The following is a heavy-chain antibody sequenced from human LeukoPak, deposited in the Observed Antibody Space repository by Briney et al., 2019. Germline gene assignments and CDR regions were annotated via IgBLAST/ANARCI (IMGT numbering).Heavy chain of an antibody. Sequence: GGSLRLSCAASGVTLSSYAMSWARQAPGKGLEWVSAISASGGTTYYADSVKGRFTISRDSSGNTLYLQMNSLRVEDTATYYCTKDRQPDGLYNFDYWGQGAQVSVSS. CDR1: GVTLSSYA. D-gene: IGHD5-24*01. J-gene: IGHJ4*02. V-gene: IGHV3-23*01. CDR2: ISASGGTT. CDR3: TKDRQPDGLYNFDY.